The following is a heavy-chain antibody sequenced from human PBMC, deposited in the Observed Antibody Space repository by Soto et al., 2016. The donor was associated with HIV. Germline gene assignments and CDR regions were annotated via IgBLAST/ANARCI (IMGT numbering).Heavy chain of an antibody. J-gene: IGHJ4*02. V-gene: IGHV4-38-2*01. CDR2: IYHSGNT. CDR1: GYFISTGYY. CDR3: ARGAFAHYDILTGYPVGYFDY. Sequence: QVQLQESGPGLVKPSETLSLTCAVSGYFISTGYYWGWIRQPPGKGLEWIGSIYHSGNTYYNPSLKSRVTISVDTSKNQFSLKLSSLTAADTAVYYCARGAFAHYDILTGYPVGYFDYWGQGTLVTVSS. D-gene: IGHD3-9*01.